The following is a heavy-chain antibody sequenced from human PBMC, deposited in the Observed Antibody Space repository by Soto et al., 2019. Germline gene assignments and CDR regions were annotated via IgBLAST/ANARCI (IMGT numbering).Heavy chain of an antibody. CDR1: GGSMSSYY. Sequence: PSETLSLTCTVSGGSMSSYYWSWIRQPPGKGLEWIGYIYYSGSTSYNPSLESRATMSIHTSNKQFSLKLTSVTAADTAIYYCTRDRADSSSFYWFDPWGQGTLVTVSS. CDR2: IYYSGST. J-gene: IGHJ5*02. CDR3: TRDRADSSSFYWFDP. D-gene: IGHD6-13*01. V-gene: IGHV4-59*01.